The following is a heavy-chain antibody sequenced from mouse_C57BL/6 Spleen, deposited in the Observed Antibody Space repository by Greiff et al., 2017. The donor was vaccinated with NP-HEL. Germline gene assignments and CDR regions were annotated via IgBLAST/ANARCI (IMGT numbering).Heavy chain of an antibody. CDR1: GYAFSSYW. CDR3: ARKDYGSY. CDR2: IYPGDGDT. J-gene: IGHJ3*01. Sequence: QVQLKQSGAELVKPGASVKISCKASGYAFSSYWMNWVKQRPGKGLEWIGQIYPGDGDTNYNGKFKGKATLTADKSSSTAYMQLSILTSEDSAVYFCARKDYGSYWGQGTLVTVSA. V-gene: IGHV1-80*01. D-gene: IGHD1-2*01.